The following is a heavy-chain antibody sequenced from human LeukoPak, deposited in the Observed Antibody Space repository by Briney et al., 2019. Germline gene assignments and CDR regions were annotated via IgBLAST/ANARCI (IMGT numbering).Heavy chain of an antibody. CDR1: GGSISSSSYY. CDR2: IYYSGST. Sequence: PSETLSLTCTVSGGSISSSSYYWGWIRQPPGKGLEWIGSIYYSGSTYYNPSLKSRVTISVDTSKNQFSLKLSSVTAADTAVYYCARDYLAVAGMGKYYYYYYMDVWGKGTTVTVSS. V-gene: IGHV4-39*07. J-gene: IGHJ6*03. D-gene: IGHD6-19*01. CDR3: ARDYLAVAGMGKYYYYYYMDV.